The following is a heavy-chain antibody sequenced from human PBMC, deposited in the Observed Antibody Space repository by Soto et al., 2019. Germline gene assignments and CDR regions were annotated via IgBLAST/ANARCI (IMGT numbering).Heavy chain of an antibody. D-gene: IGHD3-22*01. CDR3: AKTYYYDSSGYWPDY. J-gene: IGHJ4*02. CDR2: ISGSGGST. V-gene: IGHV3-23*01. CDR1: GFSFSSYA. Sequence: GGSLRLSCAASGFSFSSYAMSWVRQAPGKGLGWVSTISGSGGSTHYADSVKGRFTISRDNSKKTVNLQMNSLRAEDTAVYYCAKTYYYDSSGYWPDYWGQGTLVTVSS.